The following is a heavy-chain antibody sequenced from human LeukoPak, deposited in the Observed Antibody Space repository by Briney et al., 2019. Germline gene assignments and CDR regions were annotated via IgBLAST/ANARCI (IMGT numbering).Heavy chain of an antibody. V-gene: IGHV3-48*03. D-gene: IGHD6-19*01. J-gene: IGHJ4*02. CDR2: ISSSGSTI. Sequence: GGSLSLSCAASGFTFSSYEMNWVRQPQGKGRDWVSYISSSGSTIYYADSVKGRFTISRDNAKNSLYLQMNNLRAEDTAVYYCARDDSSGWYVVGYFDYWGQGTLVTVSS. CDR3: ARDDSSGWYVVGYFDY. CDR1: GFTFSSYE.